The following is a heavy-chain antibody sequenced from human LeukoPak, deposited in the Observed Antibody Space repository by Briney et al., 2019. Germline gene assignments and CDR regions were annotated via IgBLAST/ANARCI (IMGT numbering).Heavy chain of an antibody. CDR2: ISGSGADT. V-gene: IGHV3-23*01. D-gene: IGHD6-19*01. CDR3: VKGGWLDY. Sequence: GGSLRLSCAASGFTFNNFPMSWARQAPGKGPEWVSFISGSGADTYYADSVKGRFTISRDDSKNTLYLQMNSLRAEDTAVFYCVKGGWLDYWGQGALVTVSS. CDR1: GFTFNNFP. J-gene: IGHJ4*02.